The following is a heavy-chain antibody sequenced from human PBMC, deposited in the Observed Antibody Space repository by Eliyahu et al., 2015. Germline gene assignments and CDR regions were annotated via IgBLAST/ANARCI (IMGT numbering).Heavy chain of an antibody. CDR1: GDSISTSSYY. V-gene: IGHV4-39*01. Sequence: QLQLQESGPGLVKPSETLSLXCSVSGDSISTSSYYWGWIRQPPGKGLEWIASIYYSGSTYYNPSLKSRVTISVDTSKNQFSLNLRSVTAADTAVYYCARRRYCRGGTCYFAGGNFDYWGQGTLVTVSS. D-gene: IGHD2-15*01. J-gene: IGHJ4*02. CDR3: ARRRYCRGGTCYFAGGNFDY. CDR2: IYYSGST.